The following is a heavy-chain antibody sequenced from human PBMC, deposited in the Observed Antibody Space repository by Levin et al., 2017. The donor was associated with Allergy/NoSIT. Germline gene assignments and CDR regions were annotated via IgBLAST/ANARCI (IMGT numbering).Heavy chain of an antibody. CDR3: ANTQGGYSYGYFDY. Sequence: SVKVSCKASGGTFSSYAISWVRQAPGQGLEWMGGIIPIFGTANYAQKFQGRVTITADESTSTAYMELSSLRSEDTAVYYCANTQGGYSYGYFDYWGQGTLVTVSS. CDR2: IIPIFGTA. CDR1: GGTFSSYA. J-gene: IGHJ4*02. V-gene: IGHV1-69*13. D-gene: IGHD5-18*01.